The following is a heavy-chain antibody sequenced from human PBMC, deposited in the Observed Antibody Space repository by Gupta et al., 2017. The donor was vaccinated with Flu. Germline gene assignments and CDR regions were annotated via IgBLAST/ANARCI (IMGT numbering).Heavy chain of an antibody. V-gene: IGHV4-39*01. Sequence: PPQESAPGLMQASETLSLTLTVSGVSISSSSYFWVWIRQPPGKGLEWSGSIYDSGSTDYDPSVSSRVTMSVDTSKNQLSLRLSAMTAADTAVYYCARKVTHTHLDDGGQGTLVTVSS. J-gene: IGHJ4*02. CDR2: IYDSGST. CDR3: ARKVTHTHLDD. CDR1: GVSISSSSYF. D-gene: IGHD2-21*02.